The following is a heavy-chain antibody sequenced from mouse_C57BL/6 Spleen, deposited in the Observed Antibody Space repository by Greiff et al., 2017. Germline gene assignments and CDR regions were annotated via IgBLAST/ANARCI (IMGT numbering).Heavy chain of an antibody. CDR2: ISDGGSYT. D-gene: IGHD2-1*01. V-gene: IGHV5-4*01. J-gene: IGHJ2*01. Sequence: DVQLVESGGGLVKPGGSLKLSCAASGFTFSSYAMSWVRQTPEKRLEWVATISDGGSYTYYPDNVKGRFTISRDNAKNNLYLQMSHLKSEDTAMYYCARGYYGNYDYFDYWGQGTTLTVSS. CDR3: ARGYYGNYDYFDY. CDR1: GFTFSSYA.